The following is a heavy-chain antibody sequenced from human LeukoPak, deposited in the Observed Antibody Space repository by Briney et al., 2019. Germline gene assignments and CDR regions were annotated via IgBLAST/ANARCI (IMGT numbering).Heavy chain of an antibody. V-gene: IGHV7-4-1*02. D-gene: IGHD6-25*01. CDR2: INTYNGKS. CDR3: ATGGGYRFAY. Sequence: ASVKVSCKASGYTISDYAINWVRQAPGQGLEWVGLINTYNGKSTYAQAFTGRFVFSLDPSVNTAYLQISNLKAEDIAMYYCATGGGYRFAYWGQGTLVTVSP. CDR1: GYTISDYA. J-gene: IGHJ4*02.